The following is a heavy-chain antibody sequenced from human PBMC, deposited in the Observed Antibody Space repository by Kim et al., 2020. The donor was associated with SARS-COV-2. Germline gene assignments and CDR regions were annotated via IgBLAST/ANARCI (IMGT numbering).Heavy chain of an antibody. Sequence: GGSLRLSCAASGFTFSSYGMHWVRQAPGKGLEWVAVIWYDGSNKYYADSVKGRFTISRDNSKNTLYLQMNSLRAEDTAVYYCARESGGSYYRFDYWGQGTLVTVSS. D-gene: IGHD1-26*01. CDR1: GFTFSSYG. CDR3: ARESGGSYYRFDY. J-gene: IGHJ4*02. V-gene: IGHV3-33*01. CDR2: IWYDGSNK.